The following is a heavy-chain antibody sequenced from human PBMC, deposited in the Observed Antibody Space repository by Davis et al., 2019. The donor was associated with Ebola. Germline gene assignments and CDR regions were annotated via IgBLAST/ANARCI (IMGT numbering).Heavy chain of an antibody. V-gene: IGHV4-34*01. CDR1: GGSFSGYY. Sequence: SETLSLTCAVYGGSFSGYYWSWIRQPPGKGLEWIGEINHSGSTNYNPSLKSRVTISVDTSKNQFSLKLSSVTAADTAVYYCTRGGTVTSLIYSYYGLDVWGQGTTVTVSS. D-gene: IGHD4-17*01. J-gene: IGHJ6*02. CDR2: INHSGST. CDR3: TRGGTVTSLIYSYYGLDV.